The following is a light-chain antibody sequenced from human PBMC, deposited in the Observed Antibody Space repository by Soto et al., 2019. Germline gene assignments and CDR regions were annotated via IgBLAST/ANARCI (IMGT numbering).Light chain of an antibody. V-gene: IGKV1-33*01. J-gene: IGKJ5*01. CDR1: QDISNS. CDR2: DAS. Sequence: DIQMTQSPSSLSAYVGDRVTITCQASQDISNSLNWYQQKPGIAPKIVIYDASTLEPGVPSRFSGSGSGTDFTLTISSLQPEDIASYYCQQFKSLPITFGQGTRLDIK. CDR3: QQFKSLPIT.